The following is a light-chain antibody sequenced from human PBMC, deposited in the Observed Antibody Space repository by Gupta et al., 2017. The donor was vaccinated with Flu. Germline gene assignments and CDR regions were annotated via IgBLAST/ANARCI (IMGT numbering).Light chain of an antibody. V-gene: IGKV1-9*01. Sequence: PSFLSASVGDRVTSTCRASQGISSYLDWYQQKPGKAPKLLIYAASTWQSGVPSRFSGSGSGTEFTLTISSRQPEDFATYYCQQLNSSPKTFGQGTKVEIK. J-gene: IGKJ1*01. CDR1: QGISSY. CDR2: AAS. CDR3: QQLNSSPKT.